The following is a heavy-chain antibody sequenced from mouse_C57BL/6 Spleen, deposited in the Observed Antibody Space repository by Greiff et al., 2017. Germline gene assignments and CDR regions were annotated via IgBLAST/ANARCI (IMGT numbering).Heavy chain of an antibody. Sequence: QVQLQQPGAELVKPGASVKLSCKASGYTFTSYWMHWVKQRPGQGLEWIGMIHPNSGSTNYNEKFKSKATLTVDKSSSTAYMQLSSLTSEDSAVYYCAREVLTTVKDYWGQGTTLTVSS. CDR1: GYTFTSYW. V-gene: IGHV1-64*01. D-gene: IGHD1-1*01. CDR3: AREVLTTVKDY. J-gene: IGHJ2*01. CDR2: IHPNSGST.